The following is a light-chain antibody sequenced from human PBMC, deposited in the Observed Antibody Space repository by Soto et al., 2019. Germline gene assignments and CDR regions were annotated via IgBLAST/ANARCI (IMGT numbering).Light chain of an antibody. CDR2: EGS. CDR3: CSYAGSSTYV. CDR1: SSDVGNYNL. V-gene: IGLV2-23*01. J-gene: IGLJ1*01. Sequence: QSALTQPASVSGSPGQSITISCTGTSSDVGNYNLVSWYQQHPGKAPKLMIYEGSQRPSGASNRFSGSKFGNTASLTISGLQAEDEADYYCCSYAGSSTYVFGTGTKLTVL.